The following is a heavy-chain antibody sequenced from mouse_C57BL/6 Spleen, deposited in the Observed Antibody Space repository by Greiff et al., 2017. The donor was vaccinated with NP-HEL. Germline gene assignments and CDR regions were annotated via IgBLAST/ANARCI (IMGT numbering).Heavy chain of an antibody. CDR2: INPNYGTT. CDR3: AREAHYYGSSYVVYYFDY. CDR1: GYSFTDYN. Sequence: VQLKESGPELVKPGASVKISCKASGYSFTDYNMNWVKQSNGKSLEWIGVINPNYGTTSYNQKFKGKATLTVDQSSSTAYMQLNSLTSEDSAVYYCAREAHYYGSSYVVYYFDYWGQGTTLTFSS. V-gene: IGHV1-39*01. D-gene: IGHD1-1*01. J-gene: IGHJ2*01.